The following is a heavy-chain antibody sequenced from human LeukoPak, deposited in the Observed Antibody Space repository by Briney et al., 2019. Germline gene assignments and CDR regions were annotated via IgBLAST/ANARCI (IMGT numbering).Heavy chain of an antibody. CDR1: GYTFTGYY. Sequence: ASVKVSCKASGYTFTGYYMHWVRQAPGQGLEWMGWINPNSGGTNYAQKFQGRVTMTRDTFISTAYMELSRLRSDDTAVYYCARERRDYYDSSGYYYRGYWYFDLWGRGTLVTVSS. V-gene: IGHV1-2*02. CDR2: INPNSGGT. D-gene: IGHD3-22*01. J-gene: IGHJ2*01. CDR3: ARERRDYYDSSGYYYRGYWYFDL.